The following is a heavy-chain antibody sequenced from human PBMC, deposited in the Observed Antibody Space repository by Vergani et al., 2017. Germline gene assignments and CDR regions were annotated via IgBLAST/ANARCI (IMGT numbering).Heavy chain of an antibody. CDR1: GGSISSYY. Sequence: QVQLQESGPGLVKPSETLSLTCTVSGGSISSYYWSWIRQPAGKGLEWIGRIYTSGSTNYSPSLKSRVTMSVDTSKNQFSLKLSSVTAADTAVYYCARVGYYDSSGKEAFDIWGQGTMVTVSS. CDR2: IYTSGST. J-gene: IGHJ3*02. D-gene: IGHD3-22*01. CDR3: ARVGYYDSSGKEAFDI. V-gene: IGHV4-4*07.